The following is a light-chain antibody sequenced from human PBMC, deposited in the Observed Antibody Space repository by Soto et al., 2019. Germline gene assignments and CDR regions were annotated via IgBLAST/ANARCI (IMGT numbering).Light chain of an antibody. CDR3: HQTAANPWT. J-gene: IGKJ1*01. Sequence: DIQMTQSPSSLSASVGDRVTITCRASQNIEVYLNWYQKKPGKAPKLLIHAASSLHSGVPSTFSGSGSGTDFALTISSLQPEDFATYYCHQTAANPWTFAQGTKVDIK. CDR2: AAS. CDR1: QNIEVY. V-gene: IGKV1-39*01.